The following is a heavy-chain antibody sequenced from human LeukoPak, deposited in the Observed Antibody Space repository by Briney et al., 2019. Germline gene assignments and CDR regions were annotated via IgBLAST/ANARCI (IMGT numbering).Heavy chain of an antibody. J-gene: IGHJ4*02. CDR3: ARGMAVPGYPPLFFDY. CDR1: GYTFTDYY. CDR2: INPTGGGT. V-gene: IGHV1-2*02. D-gene: IGHD6-19*01. Sequence: ASVKVSCKASGYTFTDYYIHWVRQAPGQGPEWMGWINPTGGGTNFAEKFQGRVTMTRDTSISTAYMDLSSLRSDDTAVYYCARGMAVPGYPPLFFDYWGQGTLVTVSS.